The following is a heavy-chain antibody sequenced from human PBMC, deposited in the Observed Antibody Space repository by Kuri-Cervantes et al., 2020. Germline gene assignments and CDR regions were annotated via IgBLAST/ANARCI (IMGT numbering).Heavy chain of an antibody. V-gene: IGHV7-4-1*02. Sequence: ASVKVSCKASGYTFTNYGISWVRQAPGQGLEWMGWINTNTGNPTYAQGFTGRFVFSLDTSVSTAYLQISSLKAEDTAVYYCARDRIAVAFGHFGYGMDVWGQGTTVTVSS. CDR2: INTNTGNP. D-gene: IGHD6-19*01. CDR1: GYTFTNYG. CDR3: ARDRIAVAFGHFGYGMDV. J-gene: IGHJ6*02.